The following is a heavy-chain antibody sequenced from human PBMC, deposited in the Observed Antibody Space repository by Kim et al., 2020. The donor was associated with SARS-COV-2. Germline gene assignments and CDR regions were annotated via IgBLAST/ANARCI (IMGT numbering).Heavy chain of an antibody. CDR3: AGADGGSVGAFDV. CDR2: IGIAGDT. V-gene: IGHV3-13*01. D-gene: IGHD2-15*01. Sequence: GGSLRLSCAASGIAFRSYDMPWVRQPIGKGLEWVSGIGIAGDTFYSDSVKGRFIISREDVKEYLYLQMNYLTAADTALYYCAGADGGSVGAFDVWGPGTLVVVSS. CDR1: GIAFRSYD. J-gene: IGHJ3*01.